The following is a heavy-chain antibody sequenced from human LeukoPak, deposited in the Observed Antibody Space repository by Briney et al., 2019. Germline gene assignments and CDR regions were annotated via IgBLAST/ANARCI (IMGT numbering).Heavy chain of an antibody. CDR2: IIPILGVT. CDR1: GGTLNNYA. CDR3: ARADTITSPFDY. Sequence: SVKVSCKASGGTLNNYAVSWVRQAPGQGVEWMGRIIPILGVTNYAQKFQGRVTITADKSTNTAYMQLSSLRSEDTAIYYCARADTITSPFDYWGQGTLVTVSS. D-gene: IGHD5-18*01. V-gene: IGHV1-69*04. J-gene: IGHJ4*02.